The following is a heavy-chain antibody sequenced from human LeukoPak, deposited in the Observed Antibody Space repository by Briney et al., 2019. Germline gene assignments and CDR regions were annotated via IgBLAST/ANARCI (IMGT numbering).Heavy chain of an antibody. CDR2: ISYDGSNK. Sequence: GGSLRLSCAASGFTFSSHAMHWVRQAPGKGLEWVEVISYDGSNKYYADSVNGRFTISRDNSKNTLYLQMNSLRVEDTAVYYCVRSAFHAGSGNYYDYWGQGTLVTVSS. CDR3: VRSAFHAGSGNYYDY. J-gene: IGHJ4*02. D-gene: IGHD3-22*01. V-gene: IGHV3-30-3*01. CDR1: GFTFSSHA.